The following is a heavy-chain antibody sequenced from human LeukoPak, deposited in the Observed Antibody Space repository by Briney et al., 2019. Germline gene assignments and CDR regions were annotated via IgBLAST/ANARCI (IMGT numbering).Heavy chain of an antibody. Sequence: GGSLRLSCAATGFTFNNYWMTWVRQAPGKGLEWVANINQDGSEKKYLDSVKGRFTISRDSANNSLYLQMNSLRVEDTAVYSFLRGKGWFDPWGQGTLVTVSS. CDR2: INQDGSEK. CDR1: GFTFNNYW. V-gene: IGHV3-7*04. J-gene: IGHJ5*02. CDR3: LRGKGWFDP.